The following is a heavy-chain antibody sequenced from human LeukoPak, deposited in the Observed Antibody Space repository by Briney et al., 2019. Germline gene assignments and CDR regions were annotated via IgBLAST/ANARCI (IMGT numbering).Heavy chain of an antibody. CDR2: IYTSGST. CDR3: ARGYYDSSGFFPPHY. Sequence: SETLSLTCTVSGGSISSGSYYWSWIRQPAGKGLEWIGRIYTSGSTNYNPSLKSRVTISVDTSNNQFSLKLSSVTAADTAVYYCARGYYDSSGFFPPHYWGQGTLVTVSS. D-gene: IGHD3-22*01. V-gene: IGHV4-61*02. J-gene: IGHJ4*02. CDR1: GGSISSGSYY.